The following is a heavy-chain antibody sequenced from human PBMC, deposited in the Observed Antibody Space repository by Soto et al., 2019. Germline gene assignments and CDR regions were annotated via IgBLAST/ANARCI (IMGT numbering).Heavy chain of an antibody. Sequence: SETLSLTCTVSGGSINTFYWSWVRQRAGKGLERIGRIFSSGSTSFNPSLDSRVAMSVDTSKNHFSLNLTSVTATDMAVYYCAREGSYSAYNFAHGIQLWSFDFWGQGALVTVSS. CDR2: IFSSGST. CDR1: GGSINTFY. J-gene: IGHJ4*02. V-gene: IGHV4-4*07. CDR3: AREGSYSAYNFAHGIQLWSFDF. D-gene: IGHD5-12*01.